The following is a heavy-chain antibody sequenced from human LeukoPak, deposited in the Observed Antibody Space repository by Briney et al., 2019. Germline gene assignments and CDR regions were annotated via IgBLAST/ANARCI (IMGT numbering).Heavy chain of an antibody. D-gene: IGHD3-22*01. CDR3: AKDPQSGIVVAGTIDY. CDR2: ISYDETYT. CDR1: GFTFSSYG. J-gene: IGHJ4*02. V-gene: IGHV3-30*18. Sequence: PGGSLRLSCVASGFTFSSYGMHWVRQAPGKGLEWVAVISYDETYTHYADSVKGRFTISRDSSKNTLYLEINSLRPEDTAVYYCAKDPQSGIVVAGTIDYWGQGTLVLVSS.